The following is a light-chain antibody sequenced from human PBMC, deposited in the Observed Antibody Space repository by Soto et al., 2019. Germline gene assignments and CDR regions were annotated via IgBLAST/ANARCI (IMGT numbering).Light chain of an antibody. CDR1: ALPKQY. CDR2: KDS. V-gene: IGLV3-25*03. J-gene: IGLJ3*02. CDR3: QSGDSSGSYWV. Sequence: SYELTQPLSVSVSPGQTARITCSGEALPKQYAYWYQQKPGQAPILMIYKDSERPSGIPERFSGSSSGTTVTLTISGVQAEDEADYYCQSGDSSGSYWVFGGGTKLTVL.